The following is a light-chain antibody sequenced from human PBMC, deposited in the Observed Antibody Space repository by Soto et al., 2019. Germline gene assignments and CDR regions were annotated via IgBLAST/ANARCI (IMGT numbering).Light chain of an antibody. Sequence: EIVLTQSAGSLSLCPGEGGNLXCRASQSCSSYLVWYQHRAGKARRRVIXGASTRAFGIPGRFSGYGSGTEFNLTSSRLQSEDFAIYYCQKYNNWPPAITFGQGTRLEIK. CDR3: QKYNNWPPAIT. V-gene: IGKV3-15*01. J-gene: IGKJ5*01. CDR2: GAS. CDR1: QSCSSY.